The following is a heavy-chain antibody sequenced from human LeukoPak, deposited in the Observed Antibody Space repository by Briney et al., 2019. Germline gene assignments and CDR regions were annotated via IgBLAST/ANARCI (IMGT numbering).Heavy chain of an antibody. V-gene: IGHV4-30-2*03. D-gene: IGHD1-26*01. CDR3: ARLGAASREYFDY. Sequence: SQTLSLTCAVSGGSISSGGYSWSWIRQPPGKGLEWIGSIYYSGGTYYNPSLKSRVTISVDTSKNQFSLKLSSVTAADTAVYYCARLGAASREYFDYWGQGTLVTVSS. CDR2: IYYSGGT. CDR1: GGSISSGGYS. J-gene: IGHJ4*02.